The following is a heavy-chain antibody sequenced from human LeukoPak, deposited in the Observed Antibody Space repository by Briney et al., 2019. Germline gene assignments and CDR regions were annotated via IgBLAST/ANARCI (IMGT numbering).Heavy chain of an antibody. CDR2: INHSGST. V-gene: IGHV4-34*01. CDR1: GGSFSGYY. CDR3: ARALGPHITIFGVVIIQRWFDP. J-gene: IGHJ5*02. Sequence: PSETLSLTCAVYGGSFSGYYWSWIRQPPGKGLEWIGEINHSGSTNYNPSLKSRVTISVDTSKNQFSLKLSSVTAADTAVYYCARALGPHITIFGVVIIQRWFDPWGQGTLVTVSS. D-gene: IGHD3-3*01.